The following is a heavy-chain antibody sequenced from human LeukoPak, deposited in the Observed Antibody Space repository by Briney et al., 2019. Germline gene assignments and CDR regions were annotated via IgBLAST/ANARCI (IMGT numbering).Heavy chain of an antibody. Sequence: GGSLRLSCAASGFTFSTYWMTWVRQALGKGLEWIANIKPDGSEKYYVDSVKGRFTISRDNAKNSLYLQLNSLRAEDTAMYYCARDDYGDYFFDFWGQGTLVTVSS. J-gene: IGHJ4*02. D-gene: IGHD4-17*01. CDR3: ARDDYGDYFFDF. CDR1: GFTFSTYW. V-gene: IGHV3-7*01. CDR2: IKPDGSEK.